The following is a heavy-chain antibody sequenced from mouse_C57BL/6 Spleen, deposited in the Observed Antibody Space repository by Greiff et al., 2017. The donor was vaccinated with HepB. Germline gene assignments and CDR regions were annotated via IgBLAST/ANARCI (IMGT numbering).Heavy chain of an antibody. CDR3: ARGGIGLRPYFDY. CDR1: GYTFTSYW. V-gene: IGHV1-55*01. Sequence: VQLQQSGAELVKPGASVKMSCKASGYTFTSYWITWVKQRPGQGLEWIGDIYPGSGSTNYNEKFKSKATLTVDTSSSKAYMQLSSLTSEDSAVYYCARGGIGLRPYFDYWGQGTTLTVSS. J-gene: IGHJ2*01. D-gene: IGHD2-4*01. CDR2: IYPGSGST.